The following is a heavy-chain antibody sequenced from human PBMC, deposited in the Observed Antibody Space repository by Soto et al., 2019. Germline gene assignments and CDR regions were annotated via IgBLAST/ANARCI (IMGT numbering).Heavy chain of an antibody. CDR2: ISNSGTT. V-gene: IGHV4-59*08. J-gene: IGHJ4*02. D-gene: IGHD6-13*01. CDR1: GGSISKVY. CDR3: ARMYSNDWYSDNKRYYFDY. Sequence: SGTLSLTCTVSGGSISKVYWSWIRQPPGNGLEWVGHISNSGTTNYNPSLKGRVTISLDTSKNQFSLKLSSVTVADTAVYYCARMYSNDWYSDNKRYYFDYWGQGAPVTVSS.